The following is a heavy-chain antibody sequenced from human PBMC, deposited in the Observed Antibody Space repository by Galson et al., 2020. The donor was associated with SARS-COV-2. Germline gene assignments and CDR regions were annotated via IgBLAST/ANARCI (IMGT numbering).Heavy chain of an antibody. V-gene: IGHV2-5*02. Sequence: KMSGPTLVKPTQTLTLTCTFSGFSLSTSGVGVGWIRQPPGKALEWLALIYWDDDKRYSPSLKSRLTITKDTSKNQVVLTMTNMDPVDTATYYCAHHYTPPGEQPDASGFDYWGQGTLVTVSS. CDR2: IYWDDDK. CDR1: GFSLSTSGVG. CDR3: AHHYTPPGEQPDASGFDY. D-gene: IGHD3-10*01. J-gene: IGHJ4*02.